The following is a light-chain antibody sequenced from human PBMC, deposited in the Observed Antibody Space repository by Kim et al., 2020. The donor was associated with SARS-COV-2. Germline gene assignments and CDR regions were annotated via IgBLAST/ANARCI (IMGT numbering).Light chain of an antibody. CDR3: QQYGSSPYT. Sequence: EIVLTQSPGTLSLSPGERATLSCRASQGVSSRYLAWYQQKPGQAPRLLIYGASSSATGIPDRFSGSGSGTDFTLTIRRLEPADCAVYYCQQYGSSPYTFGQGTKLEI. V-gene: IGKV3-20*01. CDR1: QGVSSRY. J-gene: IGKJ2*01. CDR2: GAS.